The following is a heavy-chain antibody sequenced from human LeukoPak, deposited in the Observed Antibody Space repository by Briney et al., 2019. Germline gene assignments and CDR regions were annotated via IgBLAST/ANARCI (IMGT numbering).Heavy chain of an antibody. V-gene: IGHV4-31*03. D-gene: IGHD3-22*01. Sequence: PSETLSLTCTVSGGSISSGGYYWSWIRQHPGKGLEWVGYIYYSGSTYYNPSLKSRVTISVDTSKNQFSLKLSSVTAADTAVYYCARSPRTVIEDYWGQGTLVTVSS. CDR3: ARSPRTVIEDY. CDR2: IYYSGST. J-gene: IGHJ4*02. CDR1: GGSISSGGYY.